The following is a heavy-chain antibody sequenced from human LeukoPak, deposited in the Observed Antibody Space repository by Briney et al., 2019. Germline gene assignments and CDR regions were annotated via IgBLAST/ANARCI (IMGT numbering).Heavy chain of an antibody. D-gene: IGHD3-10*01. Sequence: ASVKVSCKASGGTFSNYAISWVRQAPGQGLEWMGRITPILGTTNFAQKLQGRVTITADRSTSTAYMELSNLRSEDTAVYYCARTSHGGFGGLLQYWGQGTLVTVSS. CDR3: ARTSHGGFGGLLQY. V-gene: IGHV1-69*04. J-gene: IGHJ4*02. CDR1: GGTFSNYA. CDR2: ITPILGTT.